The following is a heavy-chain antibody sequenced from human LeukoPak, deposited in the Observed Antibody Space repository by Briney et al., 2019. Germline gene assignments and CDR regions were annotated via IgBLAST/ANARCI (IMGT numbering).Heavy chain of an antibody. CDR3: ARDGDAFDI. Sequence: GGSLRLSCAASGFTFSSYGMHWVRQAPGKGLEWVAVIWYDGSNKYYADSVKGRFTISRDNSKNTLYLQMNSLRAEDTAVYCCARDGDAFDIWGQGTMVTVSS. J-gene: IGHJ3*02. V-gene: IGHV3-33*01. CDR2: IWYDGSNK. CDR1: GFTFSSYG.